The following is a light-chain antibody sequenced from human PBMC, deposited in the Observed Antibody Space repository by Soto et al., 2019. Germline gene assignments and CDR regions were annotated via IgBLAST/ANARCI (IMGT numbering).Light chain of an antibody. CDR3: QQRSNWYT. CDR1: QSVSSY. Sequence: EIVLTQSPATLSLSPGERATLSCRASQSVSSYLAWYQQKPGQAPRLLIYDASNRATGIPARFSGSGSGTDITLTISSLEPEDFAVYYWQQRSNWYTFGQGTKLEIK. J-gene: IGKJ2*01. CDR2: DAS. V-gene: IGKV3-11*01.